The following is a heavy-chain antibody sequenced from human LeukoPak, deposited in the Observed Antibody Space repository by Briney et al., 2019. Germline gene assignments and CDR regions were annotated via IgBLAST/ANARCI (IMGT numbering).Heavy chain of an antibody. CDR2: IRSKAYGGTT. CDR1: GFTFGDYA. Sequence: GGSLRLSCTASGFTFGDYAMSWVRQAPGKGLEWVGFIRSKAYGGTTEYAASVKGRFTISRDDSRSIAYLQMNSLKTEDTAVYYCTRVVSGSYFIPPDYWGQGTLVTVSS. CDR3: TRVVSGSYFIPPDY. D-gene: IGHD1-26*01. V-gene: IGHV3-49*04. J-gene: IGHJ4*02.